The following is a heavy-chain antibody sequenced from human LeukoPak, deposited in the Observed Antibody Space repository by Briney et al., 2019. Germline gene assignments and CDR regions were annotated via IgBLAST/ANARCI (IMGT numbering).Heavy chain of an antibody. Sequence: GGTLRLSCAASGFTFSSYGMSWVRQAPGKGLEWVSAISGSGGSTYYADSVKGRFTISRDNSKNTLYLQMNSLRAEDTAVYYCAKDRRVSAAAAGERFDYWGQGTLVTVSS. D-gene: IGHD6-13*01. CDR2: ISGSGGST. J-gene: IGHJ4*02. CDR3: AKDRRVSAAAAGERFDY. V-gene: IGHV3-23*01. CDR1: GFTFSSYG.